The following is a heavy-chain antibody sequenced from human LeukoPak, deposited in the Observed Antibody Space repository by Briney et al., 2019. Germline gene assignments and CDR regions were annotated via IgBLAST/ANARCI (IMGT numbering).Heavy chain of an antibody. J-gene: IGHJ3*02. D-gene: IGHD5-24*01. CDR3: ARVAVEMATNGGSAFDI. CDR1: GGTISSGDYY. CDR2: IYYSGST. V-gene: IGHV4-30-4*01. Sequence: SQTLSLTCTVSGGTISSGDYYWSWIRQPPGKGLEWIGYIYYSGSTYYNPSLKSRVTISVDTSKNQFSPKLSSVTAADTAVYYCARVAVEMATNGGSAFDIWGQGTMVTVSS.